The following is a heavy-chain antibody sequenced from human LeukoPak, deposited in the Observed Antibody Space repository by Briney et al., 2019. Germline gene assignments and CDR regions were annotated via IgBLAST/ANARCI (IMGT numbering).Heavy chain of an antibody. Sequence: GGSLRLSCAASGFTFSSYAMSWVRQAPGKGLEWVSIISGSGGSTYYADSVKGRFTISRDNSKNTLYLQMNSLRAEDTAVYYCARGFYSSGYSSYFDYWGQGTLVTVSS. J-gene: IGHJ4*02. CDR1: GFTFSSYA. CDR2: ISGSGGST. V-gene: IGHV3-23*01. CDR3: ARGFYSSGYSSYFDY. D-gene: IGHD3-22*01.